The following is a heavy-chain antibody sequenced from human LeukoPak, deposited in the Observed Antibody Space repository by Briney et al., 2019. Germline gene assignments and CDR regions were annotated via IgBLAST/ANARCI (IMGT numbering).Heavy chain of an antibody. Sequence: GGSLRLSCAASGFTFSRYWMTWVRQAPGKGLEWVAFIRYDGSNKYYADSVKGRFTISRDNSKNTLYLQMNSLRAEDTAVYYCAKGSQWGYSYGNYFDYWGQGTLVTVSS. J-gene: IGHJ4*02. CDR2: IRYDGSNK. CDR3: AKGSQWGYSYGNYFDY. CDR1: GFTFSRYW. V-gene: IGHV3-30*02. D-gene: IGHD5-18*01.